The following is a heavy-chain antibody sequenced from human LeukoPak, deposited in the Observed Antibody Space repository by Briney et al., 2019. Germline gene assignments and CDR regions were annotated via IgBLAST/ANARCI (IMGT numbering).Heavy chain of an antibody. V-gene: IGHV4-59*01. J-gene: IGHJ5*02. D-gene: IGHD6-13*01. CDR2: IYYSGST. Sequence: SETLSLTCTVSGGSISSYYWSWIRQPPGKGREWIGYIYYSGSTNYNPSLKSRVTISVDTSKNQFSLKLSSVTAADTAVYYCARGKAAAGPNWFDPWGQGTLVTVSS. CDR3: ARGKAAAGPNWFDP. CDR1: GGSISSYY.